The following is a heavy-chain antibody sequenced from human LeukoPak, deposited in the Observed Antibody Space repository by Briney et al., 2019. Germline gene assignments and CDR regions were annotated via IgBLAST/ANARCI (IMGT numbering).Heavy chain of an antibody. V-gene: IGHV4-59*11. CDR1: GDSFSSHY. J-gene: IGHJ3*02. D-gene: IGHD4-17*01. CDR3: ARDLVTVTKGFDI. Sequence: PSETLSLTCAVSGDSFSSHYWTWIRQPPGWGLEWIGYISYIGTTNYNPSLKSRVTISIDTSKNQFSLKLSSVTTADTAVYYCARDLVTVTKGFDIWGLGTMVSVSS. CDR2: ISYIGTT.